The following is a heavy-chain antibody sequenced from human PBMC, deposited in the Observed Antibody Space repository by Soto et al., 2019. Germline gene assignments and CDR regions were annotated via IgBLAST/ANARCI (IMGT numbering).Heavy chain of an antibody. Sequence: QVQLVESGGGVVQPGRSLRLSCAASGFTFSSYGMHWVRQAPGKGLEWVAVISYDGSNKYYADSVKGRFTISRDNSKNTLYLQMNSLRAEDTAVYYCAKARCSGGTAVWDYYYGMDVWGQGTTVTVSS. CDR2: ISYDGSNK. J-gene: IGHJ6*02. D-gene: IGHD2-15*01. V-gene: IGHV3-30*18. CDR1: GFTFSSYG. CDR3: AKARCSGGTAVWDYYYGMDV.